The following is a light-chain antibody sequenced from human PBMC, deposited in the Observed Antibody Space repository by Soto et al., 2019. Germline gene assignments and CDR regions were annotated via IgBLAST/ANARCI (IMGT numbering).Light chain of an antibody. Sequence: EIVLTQSPGTLSLSPGERATLSCRASQSVSSNLAWYQQKPGQAPRLLIYGASTRATGIPARFSGSGSGAEFTLTISSLQSEDFVVYYCQQYNNWPRTFGQGTKV. V-gene: IGKV3-15*01. CDR2: GAS. CDR1: QSVSSN. J-gene: IGKJ1*01. CDR3: QQYNNWPRT.